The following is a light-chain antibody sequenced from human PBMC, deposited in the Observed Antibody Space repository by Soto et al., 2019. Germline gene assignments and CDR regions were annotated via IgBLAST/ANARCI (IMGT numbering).Light chain of an antibody. V-gene: IGKV1-9*01. Sequence: DIQLTQSPSFLSASVGDRVTITCRASLGISSYLAWYQQKPGKAPKLLIYAASTLQSGVPSRFSGSGSGTDFTLTIDSLQPEDFATYYCQQLNHYPAFGPGTKVDLK. J-gene: IGKJ3*01. CDR2: AAS. CDR3: QQLNHYPA. CDR1: LGISSY.